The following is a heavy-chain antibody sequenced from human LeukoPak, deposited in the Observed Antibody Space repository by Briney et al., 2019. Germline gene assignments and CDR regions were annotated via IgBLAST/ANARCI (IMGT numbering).Heavy chain of an antibody. J-gene: IGHJ4*02. Sequence: GASVKVPCKASGYTFTSYYMHWVRQAPGQGLEWMGIINPSGGSTSYAQKFQGIVTMTRDTSTSTVYMELSSLRSEDTAVYYCARGASYYYDSSGLSAFDYWGQRTLVTVSS. CDR2: INPSGGST. D-gene: IGHD3-22*01. CDR3: ARGASYYYDSSGLSAFDY. V-gene: IGHV1-46*01. CDR1: GYTFTSYY.